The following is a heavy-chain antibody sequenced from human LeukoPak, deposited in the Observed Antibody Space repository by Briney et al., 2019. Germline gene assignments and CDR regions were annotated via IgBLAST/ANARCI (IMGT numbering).Heavy chain of an antibody. D-gene: IGHD6-19*01. Sequence: GASVKVSCKASGGTFSSYAISWVRQAPGQGLEWMGRIIPILGIANYAQKFQGRVTITADKSTSTAYMELSSLRSEDTAVYYCARDLLGGWYGGGNYWGQGTLVTVSS. CDR2: IIPILGIA. CDR3: ARDLLGGWYGGGNY. J-gene: IGHJ4*02. CDR1: GGTFSSYA. V-gene: IGHV1-69*04.